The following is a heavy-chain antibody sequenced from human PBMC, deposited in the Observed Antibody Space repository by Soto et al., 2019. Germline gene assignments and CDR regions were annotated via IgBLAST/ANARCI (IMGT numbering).Heavy chain of an antibody. D-gene: IGHD3-22*01. CDR1: GFSLSTSGVG. Sequence: QITLKESGPTLVKPTQTLTLTCTFSGFSLSTSGVGVGWIRQPPGQALELLALIYWDDDKRYSPSLKSRLTIPKAPSKNQVVLTMTNMDPVDTATYSCAHSLIGYYYDSSGSNWFDACGQGTLVTVSS. CDR2: IYWDDDK. J-gene: IGHJ5*02. CDR3: AHSLIGYYYDSSGSNWFDA. V-gene: IGHV2-5*02.